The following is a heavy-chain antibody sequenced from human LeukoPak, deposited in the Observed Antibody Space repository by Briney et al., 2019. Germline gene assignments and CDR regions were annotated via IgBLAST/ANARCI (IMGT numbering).Heavy chain of an antibody. D-gene: IGHD3-10*01. CDR3: AREHYYGSGSYYEPGFYYYYYMDV. Sequence: GASVKVSCKASGYTFTSYGISWVRQAPGQGLEWMGWISAYNGNTNYAQKLQGRVTMTTDTSTSTAYMELRSLRSDGTAVYYCAREHYYGSGSYYEPGFYYYYYMDVWGKGTTVTVSS. V-gene: IGHV1-18*01. J-gene: IGHJ6*03. CDR1: GYTFTSYG. CDR2: ISAYNGNT.